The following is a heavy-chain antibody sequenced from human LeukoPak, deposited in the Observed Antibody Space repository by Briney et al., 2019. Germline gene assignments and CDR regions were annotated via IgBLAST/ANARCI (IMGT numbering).Heavy chain of an antibody. CDR2: TYYRSKWYT. CDR1: GDSVSSNSAA. V-gene: IGHV6-1*01. D-gene: IGHD1-1*01. CDR3: ARSTGPIDY. J-gene: IGHJ4*02. Sequence: QTLSLTCAISGDSVSSNSAAWNWIRQSPSRGLEWLGRTYYRSKWYTYYAASVKSRIAINRDTSKNQFSLQLNSVTPEDTAVYYCARSTGPIDYWGQGTLVTVSS.